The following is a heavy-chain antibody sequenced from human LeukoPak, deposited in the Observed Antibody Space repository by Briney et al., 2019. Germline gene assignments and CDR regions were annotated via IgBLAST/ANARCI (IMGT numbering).Heavy chain of an antibody. CDR3: ASAGYGSGSYYDY. CDR2: ISSSSSYI. V-gene: IGHV3-21*01. J-gene: IGHJ4*02. D-gene: IGHD3-10*01. Sequence: PGGSLRLSCAASGFTFSSYSMNWVRQASGKGLEWVSSISSSSSYIYYADSVKGRFTISRDNAKNSLYLQMNSLRAEDTAVYYCASAGYGSGSYYDYWGQGTLVTVSS. CDR1: GFTFSSYS.